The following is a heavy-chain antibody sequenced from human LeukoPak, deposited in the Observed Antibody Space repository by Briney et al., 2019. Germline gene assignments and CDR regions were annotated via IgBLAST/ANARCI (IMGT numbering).Heavy chain of an antibody. D-gene: IGHD5-24*01. Sequence: SETLSLTCTVSGYSISSGYYWGWIRQPPGKGLEWIGSIYHSGSTYYNPSLKRRVTISVDTSKNQFSLKLSSVTAADTAVYYCARGRSARTERWLQLRLDYWGQGALVTVSS. CDR2: IYHSGST. CDR1: GYSISSGYY. V-gene: IGHV4-38-2*02. J-gene: IGHJ4*02. CDR3: ARGRSARTERWLQLRLDY.